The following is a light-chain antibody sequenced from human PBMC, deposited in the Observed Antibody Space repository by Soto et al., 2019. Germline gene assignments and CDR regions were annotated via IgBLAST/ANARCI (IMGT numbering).Light chain of an antibody. Sequence: EIVLTQSPGTLSVSAGDRVILSCRASQSISTNLTWYQHKPGKAPRLLIHAASTRHTGVPARISGSGSGTEFTPTISSLQSEDFAVYYCQQFRTWPWTFGQGTKVDI. V-gene: IGKV3D-15*01. CDR1: QSISTN. CDR3: QQFRTWPWT. CDR2: AAS. J-gene: IGKJ1*01.